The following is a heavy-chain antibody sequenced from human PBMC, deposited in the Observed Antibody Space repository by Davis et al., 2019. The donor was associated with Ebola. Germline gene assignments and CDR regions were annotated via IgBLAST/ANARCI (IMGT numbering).Heavy chain of an antibody. V-gene: IGHV3-23*01. CDR2: ISGSGGST. J-gene: IGHJ6*03. Sequence: GESLKISCAASGFTFSSYAMSWVRQAPGKGLEWVSAISGSGGSTYYAGSVKGRFTISRDNSKNTLYLQMNSLRAEDTAVYYCAKDHDPVTTPLYYYYMDVWGKGTTVTVSS. CDR1: GFTFSSYA. D-gene: IGHD4-17*01. CDR3: AKDHDPVTTPLYYYYMDV.